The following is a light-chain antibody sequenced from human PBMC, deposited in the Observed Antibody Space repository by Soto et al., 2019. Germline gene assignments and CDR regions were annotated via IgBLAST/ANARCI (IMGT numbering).Light chain of an antibody. CDR2: EVS. V-gene: IGLV2-8*01. J-gene: IGLJ2*01. CDR3: SSYAGSNNVV. Sequence: QSVLTQPPSASGSPGQSVTISCTGTSSDVGDYNYVSWYQQHPGKAPKLMIYEVSKRPSGVPDRFSGSKSGNTASLIVSGLQAEDEADYYCSSYAGSNNVVFGGGTKLTVL. CDR1: SSDVGDYNY.